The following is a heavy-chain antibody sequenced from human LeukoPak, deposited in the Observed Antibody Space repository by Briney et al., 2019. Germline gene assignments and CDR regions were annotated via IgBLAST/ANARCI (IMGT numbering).Heavy chain of an antibody. Sequence: ASVKVSCKASGYTFTSYGISWVRQAPGQGLEWMGWISAYNGNTSYAQKLQGRVTMTTGTSTSTAYMELRSLRSDDTAVYYCARGYSRNGWFDPWGQGTLVTVSS. J-gene: IGHJ5*02. CDR1: GYTFTSYG. CDR3: ARGYSRNGWFDP. V-gene: IGHV1-18*01. D-gene: IGHD6-13*01. CDR2: ISAYNGNT.